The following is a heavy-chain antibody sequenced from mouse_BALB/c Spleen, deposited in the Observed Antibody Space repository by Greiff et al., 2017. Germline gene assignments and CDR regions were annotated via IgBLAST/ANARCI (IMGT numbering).Heavy chain of an antibody. Sequence: VQLQQSGPGLVKPSQSLSLTCTVTGYSITSDYAWNWIRQFPGNKLEWMGYISYSGSTSYNPSLKSRISITRDTSKNQFFLQLNSVTTEDTATYYCASYDGFHYYAMDYWGQGTSVTVSS. CDR3: ASYDGFHYYAMDY. D-gene: IGHD2-3*01. V-gene: IGHV3-2*02. J-gene: IGHJ4*01. CDR1: GYSITSDYA. CDR2: ISYSGST.